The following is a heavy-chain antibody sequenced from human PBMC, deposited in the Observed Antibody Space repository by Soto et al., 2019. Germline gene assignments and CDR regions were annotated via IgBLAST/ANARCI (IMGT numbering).Heavy chain of an antibody. D-gene: IGHD2-15*01. V-gene: IGHV3-23*01. CDR3: AKDIVVVVAGGTDY. J-gene: IGHJ4*02. CDR2: ISGSGGST. CDR1: GFTFSSYS. Sequence: XGSMRLSFAASGFTFSSYSMSGVRQAAGKGLAWVSAISGSGGSTYYADSVKGRFTISRDNSKNTLYLQMNSLRAEDTAVYYCAKDIVVVVAGGTDYWGQGTLVTVSS.